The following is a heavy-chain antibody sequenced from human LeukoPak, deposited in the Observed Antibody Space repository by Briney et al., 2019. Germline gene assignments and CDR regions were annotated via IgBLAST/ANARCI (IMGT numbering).Heavy chain of an antibody. Sequence: TSVKVSCKASGYTSSNYGISWVRQAPGQGLEWMGWISAYNGNTNYAQKFQGRVTMTTDTSTSTVYMELSSLRSEDTAVYYCACTYMTTVTTGGYYYYMDVWGKGTTVTVSS. CDR2: ISAYNGNT. CDR3: ACTYMTTVTTGGYYYYMDV. D-gene: IGHD4-11*01. V-gene: IGHV1-18*01. J-gene: IGHJ6*03. CDR1: GYTSSNYG.